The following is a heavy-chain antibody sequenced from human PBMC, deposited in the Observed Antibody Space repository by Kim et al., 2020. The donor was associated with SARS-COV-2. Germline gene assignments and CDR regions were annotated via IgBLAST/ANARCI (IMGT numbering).Heavy chain of an antibody. D-gene: IGHD6-19*01. CDR3: ARGALAGTRVAAFDI. CDR1: GFTFSTYA. J-gene: IGHJ3*02. V-gene: IGHV3-30-3*01. CDR2: TSSDGSKI. Sequence: GGSLRLSCAASGFTFSTYAMHWVRQTSGKGLEWVASTSSDGSKIYYADSVKGRFTISRDNSKNTLYVQMTSLRTEDTAVYYCARGALAGTRVAAFDIWG.